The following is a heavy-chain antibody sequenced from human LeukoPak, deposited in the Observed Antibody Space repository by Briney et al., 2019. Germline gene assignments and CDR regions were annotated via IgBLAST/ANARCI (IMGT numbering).Heavy chain of an antibody. J-gene: IGHJ4*02. Sequence: GASVKVSCKASGYTFTSYYMHWVRQAPGRGLEWMGIINPSGGSTSYAQKFQGRVTMTRDTSTSTVYMELSSLRSEDTAVYYCARGRVIVVAQKGFYLDYWGQGTLVTVSS. CDR2: INPSGGST. CDR3: ARGRVIVVAQKGFYLDY. CDR1: GYTFTSYY. D-gene: IGHD3-22*01. V-gene: IGHV1-46*01.